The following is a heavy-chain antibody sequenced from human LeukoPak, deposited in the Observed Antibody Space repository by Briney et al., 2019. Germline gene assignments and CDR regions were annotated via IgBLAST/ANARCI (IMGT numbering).Heavy chain of an antibody. CDR1: GFTFSDYF. J-gene: IGHJ4*02. D-gene: IGHD1-1*01. Sequence: GGSLRLSCAASGFTFSDYFMSWVRQAPGKGLEWLSYINGRGTYIDYAESLKGRITISRDNARNSLYLQMNSLRVEDTAVYYCARSGREATEIDYWGQGTLATVSS. CDR3: ARSGREATEIDY. CDR2: INGRGTYI. V-gene: IGHV3-11*06.